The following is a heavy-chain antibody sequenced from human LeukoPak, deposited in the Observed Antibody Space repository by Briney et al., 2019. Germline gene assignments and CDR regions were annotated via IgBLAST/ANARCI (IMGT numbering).Heavy chain of an antibody. V-gene: IGHV3-23*01. D-gene: IGHD3-22*01. J-gene: IGHJ4*02. CDR1: GFTFSNYA. Sequence: GGSLRLSCAASGFTFSNYAMSWVRRAPGKGLEWVSTISGSGGITYNADSVKGRFTISRDNSKNTLYLQMNNLRAEDTAVYFCERERADDSGIQWGQGTLVTVSS. CDR2: ISGSGGIT. CDR3: ERERADDSGIQ.